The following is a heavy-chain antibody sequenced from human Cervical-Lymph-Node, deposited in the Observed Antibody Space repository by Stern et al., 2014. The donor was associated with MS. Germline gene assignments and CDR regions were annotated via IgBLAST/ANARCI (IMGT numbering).Heavy chain of an antibody. CDR2: MYATGGS. CDR3: VRDHDYYGMDV. V-gene: IGHV4-61*02. J-gene: IGHJ6*02. Sequence: QLQLQESGPRLVKPSQTLSLTCTVSGGSIRSGGFYCTWVRQPAGKGPEWIGRMYATGGSTYNPSLQSRATIAVDTSKHQFSLPRSSVTAADTAIYYCVRDHDYYGMDVWGQGTTVTVSS. CDR1: GGSIRSGGFY.